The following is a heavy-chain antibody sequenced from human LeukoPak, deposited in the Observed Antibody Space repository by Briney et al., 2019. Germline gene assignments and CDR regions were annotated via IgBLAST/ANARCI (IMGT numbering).Heavy chain of an antibody. J-gene: IGHJ4*02. V-gene: IGHV3-48*01. CDR3: ARDSAGYTAAATDY. D-gene: IGHD6-13*01. CDR2: ISSSSGAI. Sequence: PGGSLRLSCAASGFTFSSYSMNWVRQAPGKGLEWGSYISSSSGAIYYAVSVKGRFTISRDNAKNSLYLQMNSLRAEDTAVYYCARDSAGYTAAATDYWGQGTLVTVSS. CDR1: GFTFSSYS.